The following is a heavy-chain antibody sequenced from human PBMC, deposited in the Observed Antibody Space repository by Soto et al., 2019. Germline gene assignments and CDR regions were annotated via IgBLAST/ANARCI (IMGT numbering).Heavy chain of an antibody. Sequence: EVQLLESGGGLVQPGGSLRLSCAASGFTFSSYAMSWVRQAPGKGLEWVSAFSGSGGYTYYANSVKGRFTISRDNSKNTLYLQMNSLRAEDTAVYYCAKGVQWELPLDYWGQGTLVTVSS. D-gene: IGHD1-26*01. CDR2: FSGSGGYT. CDR3: AKGVQWELPLDY. J-gene: IGHJ4*02. V-gene: IGHV3-23*01. CDR1: GFTFSSYA.